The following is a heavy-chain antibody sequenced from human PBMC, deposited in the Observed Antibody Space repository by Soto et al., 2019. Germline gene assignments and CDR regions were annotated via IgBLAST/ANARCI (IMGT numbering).Heavy chain of an antibody. CDR1: GYTFTSYA. J-gene: IGHJ4*02. CDR3: ARGLLIDRVTTLSFDY. D-gene: IGHD4-4*01. V-gene: IGHV1-3*01. CDR2: INAGNGNT. Sequence: ASVKVSCKASGYTFTSYAMHWVRQAPGQRLEWMGWINAGNGNTKYSQKFQGRVTITRDTSASTDYMELSSLRSEDTAVYYCARGLLIDRVTTLSFDYWGQGTLVTVYS.